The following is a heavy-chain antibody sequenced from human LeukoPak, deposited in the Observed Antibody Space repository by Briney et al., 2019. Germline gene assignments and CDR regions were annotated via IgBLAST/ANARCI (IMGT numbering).Heavy chain of an antibody. Sequence: GGSLRLSCEASGFTFDDYEMHWVRQAPGKGLEWVSGISWTSGSIGYADSVKGRFTISRDNTKNSLYLQMNSLRPEDTALYYCAAGIQLWFLNYWGQGTLVTVSS. D-gene: IGHD5-18*01. V-gene: IGHV3-9*01. CDR2: ISWTSGSI. CDR1: GFTFDDYE. CDR3: AAGIQLWFLNY. J-gene: IGHJ4*02.